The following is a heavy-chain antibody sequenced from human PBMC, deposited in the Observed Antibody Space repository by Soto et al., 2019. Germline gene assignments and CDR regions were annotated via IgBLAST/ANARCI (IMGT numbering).Heavy chain of an antibody. CDR2: IIPIFGTA. J-gene: IGHJ6*02. CDR1: GGTFSSYA. V-gene: IGHV1-69*12. Sequence: QVQLVQSGAEVMKTGSSVKVSCKASGGTFSSYAISWVRQAPGQGLEWMGGIIPIFGTANYAQKFQVRVTITADESTSTAYMELSSLRSDDTAVYYCARHVPAAGYYYGMDVWGQGTTVTVSS. CDR3: ARHVPAAGYYYGMDV. D-gene: IGHD2-2*01.